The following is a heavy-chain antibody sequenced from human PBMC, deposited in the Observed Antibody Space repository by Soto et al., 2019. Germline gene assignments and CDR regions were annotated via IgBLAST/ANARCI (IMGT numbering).Heavy chain of an antibody. J-gene: IGHJ4*02. CDR3: AHRLGYSYGRYFDS. Sequence: QITLKESGPTLVKPTQPLTLTCTFSGFSLSTSGVGVGWIRQPPGKALEWLALIYWNDDKRYSPSLESRVTITKATSKHHVVLTFTNMDPVDTGPYSCAHRLGYSYGRYFDSWGQATLVTVSS. CDR2: IYWNDDK. D-gene: IGHD5-18*01. V-gene: IGHV2-5*01. CDR1: GFSLSTSGVG.